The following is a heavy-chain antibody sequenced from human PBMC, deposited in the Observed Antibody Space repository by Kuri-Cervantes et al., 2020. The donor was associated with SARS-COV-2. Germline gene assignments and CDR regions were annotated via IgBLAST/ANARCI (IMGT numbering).Heavy chain of an antibody. V-gene: IGHV4-61*09. CDR3: ARGLFGPTTAEYFQH. J-gene: IGHJ1*01. CDR2: IYTSGST. D-gene: IGHD3-3*01. Sequence: TLSLTCTVSGGSISSGSYYWSWLRQPAGKVLEWIGYIYTSGSTNYNPSLKSRVTISVDTSKNQFSLKLSSVTAADTAVYYCARGLFGPTTAEYFQHWGQGTLVTVSS. CDR1: GGSISSGSYY.